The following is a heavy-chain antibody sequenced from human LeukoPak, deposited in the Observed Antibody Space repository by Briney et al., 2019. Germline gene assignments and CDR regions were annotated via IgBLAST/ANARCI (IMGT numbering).Heavy chain of an antibody. V-gene: IGHV1-2*02. D-gene: IGHD3-22*01. CDR3: ARDYYDSSGYYYYFDY. CDR1: GYIFTDYY. J-gene: IGHJ4*02. Sequence: ASVKVSCKASGYIFTDYYMHWVRQAPGQGLEWMGWINPNSGGTNYAQKFQGRVTMTRDTSISTAYMELSRLRSDDTAVYYCARDYYDSSGYYYYFDYWGQGTLVTVSS. CDR2: INPNSGGT.